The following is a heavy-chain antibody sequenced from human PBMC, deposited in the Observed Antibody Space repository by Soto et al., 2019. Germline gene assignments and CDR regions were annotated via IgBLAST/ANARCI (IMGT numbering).Heavy chain of an antibody. V-gene: IGHV3-23*01. CDR3: AKARRLERGDFDY. D-gene: IGHD4-17*01. J-gene: IGHJ4*02. CDR1: GFTFSSYA. Sequence: EVQVLESGGGLVQPGGSLRLSCAASGFTFSSYAMSWVRQAPGKGLEWVSVISGGGGRIFYADAVKGRFTISRDNSKNTVYLQMNSLSDEDTAIYHCAKARRLERGDFDYWGQGTLVTVSS. CDR2: ISGGGGRI.